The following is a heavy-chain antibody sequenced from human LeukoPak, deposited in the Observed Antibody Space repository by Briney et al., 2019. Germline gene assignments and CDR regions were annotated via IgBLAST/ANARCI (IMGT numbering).Heavy chain of an antibody. CDR2: IYYSGST. Sequence: SETLSLTCTVSGGSISSYYWSWIRQPPGKGLEWIGYIYYSGSTNYNPSLKSRVTISVDTSKDQFSLKLRSVTAADTAVYYCARHNPSITMVRGVIIRILGFPYYYYMDVWGKGTTVTISS. D-gene: IGHD3-10*01. V-gene: IGHV4-59*01. CDR3: ARHNPSITMVRGVIIRILGFPYYYYMDV. CDR1: GGSISSYY. J-gene: IGHJ6*03.